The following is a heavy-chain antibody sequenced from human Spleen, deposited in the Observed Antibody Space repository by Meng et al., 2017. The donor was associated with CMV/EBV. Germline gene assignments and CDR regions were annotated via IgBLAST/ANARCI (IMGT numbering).Heavy chain of an antibody. CDR1: GGSISSYY. Sequence: GSLRLSCTVSGGSISSYYWSWIRQPAGKGLEWIGRIYTSGSTNYNPSLKSRVTMSVDTSKNQFSLKLSSVTAADTAVYCCARGGITTFGVVMDNWFDPWGQGTLVTVSS. J-gene: IGHJ5*02. D-gene: IGHD3-3*01. V-gene: IGHV4-4*07. CDR3: ARGGITTFGVVMDNWFDP. CDR2: IYTSGST.